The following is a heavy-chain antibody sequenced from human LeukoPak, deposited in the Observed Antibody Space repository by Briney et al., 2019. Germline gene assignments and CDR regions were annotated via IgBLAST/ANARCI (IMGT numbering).Heavy chain of an antibody. J-gene: IGHJ6*04. V-gene: IGHV3-11*04. Sequence: GGSLRLSCAASGFTFSDHYMTWIRQAPGKGLEWVSYITNSGRDVDYSDSVRGRFTTSRDNAKNSLYLQMNSLRPEDTAIYYCGRGHFGLDVWGKGTTVTVSS. CDR3: GRGHFGLDV. CDR2: ITNSGRDV. CDR1: GFTFSDHY.